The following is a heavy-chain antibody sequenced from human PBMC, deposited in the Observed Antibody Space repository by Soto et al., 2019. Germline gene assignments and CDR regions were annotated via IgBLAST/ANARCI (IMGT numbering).Heavy chain of an antibody. D-gene: IGHD2-2*01. CDR3: ARHGSSASPLGD. J-gene: IGHJ4*02. Sequence: SETLSLTCSVSGGSISTYYWSWIRQPPGKGLEWIGYIFYSGTTNYNPSLKSRVTISVDTSKNQVSLKLSSVTAADTAMYYCARHGSSASPLGDWGQGTLVTVSS. CDR1: GGSISTYY. V-gene: IGHV4-59*08. CDR2: IFYSGTT.